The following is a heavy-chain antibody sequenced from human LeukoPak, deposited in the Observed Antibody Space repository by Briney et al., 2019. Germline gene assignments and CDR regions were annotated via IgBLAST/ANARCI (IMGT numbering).Heavy chain of an antibody. CDR2: TSYRSKWYR. CDR1: GDSVSRYIAA. CDR3: AREFTVVGGVVNAFDI. D-gene: IGHD3-10*01. J-gene: IGHJ3*02. V-gene: IGHV6-1*01. Sequence: HTLSLTRACSGDSVSRYIAAWNCIRPSPSRGLEWLGRTSYRSKWYRDYAVSVKSRITVNPDTSKNQFSLQLNSVTPEDTAVYYCAREFTVVGGVVNAFDIWGQGTMVTVSS.